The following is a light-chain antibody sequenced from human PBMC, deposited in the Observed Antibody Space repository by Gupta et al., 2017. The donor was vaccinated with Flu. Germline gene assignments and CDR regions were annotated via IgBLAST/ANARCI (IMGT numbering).Light chain of an antibody. CDR2: GAS. CDR1: QSVSSN. CDR3: QKYHNWTPET. J-gene: IGKJ1*01. V-gene: IGKV3-15*01. Sequence: EIVITQSLVTVYVSPWERAILSCRASQSVSSNLAGDQHKPGQAPRLLIYGASTRANGIPARFSGSGSGTEFTLTLSSLQAEDFAVYQSQKYHNWTPETYGQGTKVEIK.